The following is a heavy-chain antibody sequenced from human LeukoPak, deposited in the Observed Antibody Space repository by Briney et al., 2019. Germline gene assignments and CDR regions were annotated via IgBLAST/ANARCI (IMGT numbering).Heavy chain of an antibody. V-gene: IGHV3-48*01. D-gene: IGHD3-10*01. Sequence: PGGSLRLSCAASGFTFSSYSMNWVRQAPGKGLEWVSYISSSGSTKYYADSVKGRLTISRDNSKNTLYLQMNSLRAEDTAVYYCAREGLRGVIAQLDYWGQGTLVTVSS. J-gene: IGHJ4*02. CDR1: GFTFSSYS. CDR2: ISSSGSTK. CDR3: AREGLRGVIAQLDY.